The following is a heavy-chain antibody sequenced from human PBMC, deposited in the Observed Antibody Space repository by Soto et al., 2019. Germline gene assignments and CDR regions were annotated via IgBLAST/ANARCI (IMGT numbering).Heavy chain of an antibody. Sequence: EVQLVQSGAEVKKPGESLRISCQGSGYTFNPYWIGWVRQMPGKGLEWMGIIYPSDSDATYSPSFKGQVTISADTSISTAYLQWTSLKASDSAIYYCARLEMATVETFDYWGQGSLVTVSS. D-gene: IGHD4-17*01. CDR3: ARLEMATVETFDY. CDR1: GYTFNPYW. J-gene: IGHJ4*02. CDR2: IYPSDSDA. V-gene: IGHV5-51*01.